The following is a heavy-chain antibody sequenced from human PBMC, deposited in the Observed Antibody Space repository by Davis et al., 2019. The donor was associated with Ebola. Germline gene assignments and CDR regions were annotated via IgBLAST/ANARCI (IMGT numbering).Heavy chain of an antibody. V-gene: IGHV3-23*01. D-gene: IGHD1-26*01. J-gene: IGHJ3*02. CDR3: AKDTSNIWFDI. Sequence: GESLKISCVASGFTFRYYAMSWVRQAPGQGLEWVSSISSSGTYIHQADSVKGRFTISRDNSKNTLYLQMNGLRVEDTAIYYCAKDTSNIWFDIWGQGTMVTVSS. CDR2: ISSSGTYI. CDR1: GFTFRYYA.